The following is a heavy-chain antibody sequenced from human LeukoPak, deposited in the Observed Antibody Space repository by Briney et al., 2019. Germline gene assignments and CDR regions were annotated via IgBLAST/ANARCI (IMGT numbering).Heavy chain of an antibody. CDR2: IKSKADGGTT. Sequence: MTGGSPRLSCAASGFTFSNAWMSWVRQAPGKGLEWVGRIKSKADGGTTDYAAPVKGRFTISRDDSKNTLYLQMNSMKIEDTAVYYCAKGGIAAAGNASEGLDYWGQGTLVTVSS. J-gene: IGHJ4*02. D-gene: IGHD6-13*01. CDR3: AKGGIAAAGNASEGLDY. V-gene: IGHV3-15*01. CDR1: GFTFSNAW.